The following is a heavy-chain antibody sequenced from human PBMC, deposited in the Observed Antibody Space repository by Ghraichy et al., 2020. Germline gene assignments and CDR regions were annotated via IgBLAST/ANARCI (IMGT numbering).Heavy chain of an antibody. Sequence: SETLSLTCTVSGGSISSSSYYWGWIRQPPGKGLEWIGSIYYSGSTYYNPSLKSRVTISVDTSKNQFSLKLSSVTAADTAVYYCARKYFGYSYGYRDNWFDPWGQGTLVTVSS. CDR3: ARKYFGYSYGYRDNWFDP. J-gene: IGHJ5*02. CDR2: IYYSGST. V-gene: IGHV4-39*07. CDR1: GGSISSSSYY. D-gene: IGHD5-18*01.